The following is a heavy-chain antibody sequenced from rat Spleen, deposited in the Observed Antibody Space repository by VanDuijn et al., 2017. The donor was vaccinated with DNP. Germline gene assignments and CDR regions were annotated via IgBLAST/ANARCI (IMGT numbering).Heavy chain of an antibody. V-gene: IGHV2-32*01. D-gene: IGHD1-12*02. CDR3: ARDYDDGSYYGLRFAY. CDR1: GFSLTSYH. Sequence: QVQLKESGPGLVQPSQTLSLTCTVSGFSLTSYHVHWVRQPPGKGLAWMGAMWSDGDTSFNSALQSRRRIRRDTSKSQVFLYMNSLQTEDTATYYCARDYDDGSYYGLRFAYWGQGTLVTVSS. J-gene: IGHJ3*01. CDR2: MWSDGDT.